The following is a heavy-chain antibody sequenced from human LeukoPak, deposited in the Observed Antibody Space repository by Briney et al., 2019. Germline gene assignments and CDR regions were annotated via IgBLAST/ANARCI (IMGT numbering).Heavy chain of an antibody. D-gene: IGHD6-19*01. Sequence: AGSLRLSRAASGFTFSSYGMHWVRQAPAKGLEGVAFIRYDGSNKYYAESVKGRFTISRDNSKNTLYLQMNSLRAEDTAVYYCAKDFSSSGRYYFDYWGQGTLVTVSS. V-gene: IGHV3-30*02. CDR2: IRYDGSNK. CDR1: GFTFSSYG. J-gene: IGHJ4*02. CDR3: AKDFSSSGRYYFDY.